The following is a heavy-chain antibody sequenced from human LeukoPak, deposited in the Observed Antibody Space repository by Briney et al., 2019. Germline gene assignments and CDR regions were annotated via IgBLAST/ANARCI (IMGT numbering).Heavy chain of an antibody. D-gene: IGHD2-15*01. CDR3: ARGPGYCSGGSCYSAQPYYFDY. V-gene: IGHV4-34*01. Sequence: NPSETLSLTCAVYGGSFSGYYWSWIHQPPGKGLEWIGEINHSGSTNYNPSLKSRVTISVDTSKNQFSLKLSSVTAADTAVYYCARGPGYCSGGSCYSAQPYYFDYWGQGTLVTVSS. CDR1: GGSFSGYY. CDR2: INHSGST. J-gene: IGHJ4*02.